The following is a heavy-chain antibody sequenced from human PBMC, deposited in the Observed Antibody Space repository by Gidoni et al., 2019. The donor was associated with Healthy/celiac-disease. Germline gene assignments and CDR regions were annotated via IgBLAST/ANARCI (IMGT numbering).Heavy chain of an antibody. J-gene: IGHJ4*02. D-gene: IGHD3-22*01. CDR3: ARDKADYYDSSGPTDY. V-gene: IGHV3-30*01. CDR2: ISYDGSNK. Sequence: VSVAVISYDGSNKYYADSVKGRFTISRDNSKNTLYLQMNSLRAEDTAVYYCARDKADYYDSSGPTDYWGQGTLVTVSS.